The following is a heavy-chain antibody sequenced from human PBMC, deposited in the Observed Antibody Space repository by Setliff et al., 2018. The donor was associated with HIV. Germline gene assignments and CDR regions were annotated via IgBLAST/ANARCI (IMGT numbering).Heavy chain of an antibody. V-gene: IGHV1-18*01. CDR3: VRGVTRDISGYYRDEYFQH. J-gene: IGHJ1*01. Sequence: GASVKVSCKASGYTFRSFGISWVRQAPGQGLEWVGWISPYNGDTRFAQSLQGRVTLTTDTSTNTAYMEMRTLRSDDTAVYYCVRGVTRDISGYYRDEYFQHWGQGTPVTVSS. CDR2: ISPYNGDT. D-gene: IGHD3-22*01. CDR1: GYTFRSFG.